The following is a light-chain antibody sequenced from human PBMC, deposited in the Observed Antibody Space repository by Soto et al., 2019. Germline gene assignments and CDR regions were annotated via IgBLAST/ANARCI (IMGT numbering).Light chain of an antibody. CDR2: GNS. V-gene: IGLV1-40*01. Sequence: QSVLTQPPSVSGAPGQRVTISCTGSSSNIGAHYDVHWYQQLPGTAPKLLIYGNSNRPSGVPDRFSGSKSGTSASLAISGLQAEDEADYYCSSFSSSGTGVFGGGTQLTVL. J-gene: IGLJ3*02. CDR1: SSNIGAHYD. CDR3: SSFSSSGTGV.